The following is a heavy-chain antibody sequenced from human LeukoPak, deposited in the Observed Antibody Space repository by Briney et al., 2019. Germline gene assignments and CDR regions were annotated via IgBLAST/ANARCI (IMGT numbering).Heavy chain of an antibody. Sequence: GGSLRLSCAASGFTFSSYAMSWVRQAPGKGLEWVSGISGSGSSTYYADSVKGRFTISRDNSKNTLYLQMNSLRAEDTAIYYCAKMGANSVSVRYWCFDIWGRGTPVTVSS. CDR2: ISGSGSST. D-gene: IGHD4/OR15-4a*01. V-gene: IGHV3-23*01. CDR3: AKMGANSVSVRYWCFDI. J-gene: IGHJ2*01. CDR1: GFTFSSYA.